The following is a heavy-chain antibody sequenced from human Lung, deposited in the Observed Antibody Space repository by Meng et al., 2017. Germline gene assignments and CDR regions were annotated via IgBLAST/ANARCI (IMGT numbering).Heavy chain of an antibody. V-gene: IGHV1-2*06. CDR1: GYTFPDYW. D-gene: IGHD6-13*01. J-gene: IGHJ4*02. Sequence: VRLGQSGAEVKKPGASVKVSCKASGYTFPDYWLHWVRRAPGQGLEWMGRINPKSGDTHYAQRFQGRVTMTGDTSISTAYMELSGLRSDDTAMYYCARDEDISAADKLFGDYWGQGTLVTVSS. CDR3: ARDEDISAADKLFGDY. CDR2: INPKSGDT.